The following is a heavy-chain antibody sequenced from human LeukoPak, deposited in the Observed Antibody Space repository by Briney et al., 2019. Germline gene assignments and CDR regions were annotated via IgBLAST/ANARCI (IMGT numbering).Heavy chain of an antibody. CDR2: IIPILGIA. CDR3: ARDVSWGIYYDSSGLFDY. J-gene: IGHJ4*02. Sequence: SVKVSCKASGGTFSSYAISWVRQAPGQGLEWMGRIIPILGIANCAQKFQGRVTITADKSTSTAYMELSSLRSEDTAVYYCARDVSWGIYYDSSGLFDYWGQGTLVTVSS. V-gene: IGHV1-69*04. CDR1: GGTFSSYA. D-gene: IGHD3-22*01.